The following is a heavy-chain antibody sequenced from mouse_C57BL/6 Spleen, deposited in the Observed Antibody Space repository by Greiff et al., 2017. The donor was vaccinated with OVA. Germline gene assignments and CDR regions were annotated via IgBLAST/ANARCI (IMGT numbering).Heavy chain of an antibody. CDR1: GFNIKDYY. CDR3: ARGGYSNYVNY. D-gene: IGHD2-5*01. J-gene: IGHJ2*01. V-gene: IGHV14-2*01. Sequence: DVQLVESGAELVKPGASVKLSCTASGFNIKDYYMHWVKQRTEQGLEWIGRIDPEDGETKYAPQFQGKATITADTSSNTAYLQLSSLTSEDTAVYYCARGGYSNYVNYWGQGTTLTVSS. CDR2: IDPEDGET.